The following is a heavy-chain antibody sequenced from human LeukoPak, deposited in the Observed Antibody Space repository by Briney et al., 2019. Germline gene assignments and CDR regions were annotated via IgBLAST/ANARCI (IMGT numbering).Heavy chain of an antibody. CDR2: ISGSGDTT. V-gene: IGHV3-23*01. CDR1: GFTFSDSA. J-gene: IGHJ4*02. Sequence: GGSLRLSCAVSGFTFSDSAMSWVRQAPGKGLEWVSAISGSGDTTYYVDSVKGRFTISRDNSKNTLYLQMNSLRAEDTAVYYCANSGVSDWGQGTLVTVSS. CDR3: ANSGVSD.